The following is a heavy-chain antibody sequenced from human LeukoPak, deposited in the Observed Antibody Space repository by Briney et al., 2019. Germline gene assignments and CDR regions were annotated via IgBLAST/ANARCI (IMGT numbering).Heavy chain of an antibody. J-gene: IGHJ4*02. Sequence: PGGSLRLSCAASGFTVSTSYMSWVRQAPGKGLEWVSVIYSGGSTYYADSVKGRFTISRDNSKNTLFLQMNSLRAEDTAVYYCARLRRNSDRSDFFYYYDHWGQGTLVTVSS. D-gene: IGHD3-22*01. CDR1: GFTVSTSY. CDR3: ARLRRNSDRSDFFYYYDH. V-gene: IGHV3-53*01. CDR2: IYSGGST.